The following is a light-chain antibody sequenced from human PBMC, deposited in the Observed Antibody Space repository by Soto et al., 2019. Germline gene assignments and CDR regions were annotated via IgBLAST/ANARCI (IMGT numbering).Light chain of an antibody. Sequence: QSALTQPASVSGSPGQSSTISCTGTSSDVGSYNLVSWYQQHPVKAPKLMIYEVTKRPSGVSNPFSGSKSGNTASLTISGFQSEGDADYYCCSYVAGSTYVFGTGTKLTVL. V-gene: IGLV2-23*02. CDR3: CSYVAGSTYV. J-gene: IGLJ1*01. CDR1: SSDVGSYNL. CDR2: EVT.